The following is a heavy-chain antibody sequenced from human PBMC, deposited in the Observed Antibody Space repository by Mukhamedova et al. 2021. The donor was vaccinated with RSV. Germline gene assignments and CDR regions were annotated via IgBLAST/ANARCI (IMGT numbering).Heavy chain of an antibody. V-gene: IGHV4-38-2*01. Sequence: SGYYWGWIRQPPGKGLEWTGSIYHSGSTYYNPSLKSRVTISVDTSKNQFSLKLSSVTAADTAVYYCARTSDYFDYWGQGTLVTV. J-gene: IGHJ4*02. CDR2: IYHSGST. CDR1: SGYY. CDR3: ARTSDYFDY.